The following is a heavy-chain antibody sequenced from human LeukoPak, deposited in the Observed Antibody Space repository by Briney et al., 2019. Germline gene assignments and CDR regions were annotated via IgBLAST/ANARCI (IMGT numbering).Heavy chain of an antibody. CDR1: GYSITSGYY. Sequence: SETLSLTCAVSGYSITSGYYWARIRQPPGKGLEWIGNIYHSGSTYYNPSLKSRVTVSVDTSKNQFSLKLSSVTAADTAVYYCARRYSNYFFDYWGQGTLVTVSS. J-gene: IGHJ4*02. CDR3: ARRYSNYFFDY. CDR2: IYHSGST. D-gene: IGHD4-11*01. V-gene: IGHV4-38-2*01.